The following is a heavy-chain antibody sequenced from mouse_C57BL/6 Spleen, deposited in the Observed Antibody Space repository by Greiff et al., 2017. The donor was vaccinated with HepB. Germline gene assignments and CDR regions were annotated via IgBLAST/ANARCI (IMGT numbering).Heavy chain of an antibody. J-gene: IGHJ4*01. CDR1: GFTFSSYA. CDR3: ARGGGLRRDYYAMDY. V-gene: IGHV5-4*01. D-gene: IGHD2-4*01. CDR2: ISDGGSYT. Sequence: EVQLQESGGGLVKPGGSLKLSCAASGFTFSSYAMSWVRQTPEKRLEWVATISDGGSYTYYPDNVKGRFTISRDNAKNNLYLQMSHLKSEDTAMYYCARGGGLRRDYYAMDYWGQGTSVTVSS.